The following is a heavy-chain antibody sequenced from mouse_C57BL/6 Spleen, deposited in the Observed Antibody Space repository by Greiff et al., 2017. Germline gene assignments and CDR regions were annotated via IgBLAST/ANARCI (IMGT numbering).Heavy chain of an antibody. D-gene: IGHD1-1*01. V-gene: IGHV1-62-2*01. CDR2: FYPGSGSI. J-gene: IGHJ1*03. Sequence: VQLQQSGAELVKPGASVKLSCKASGYTFTEYTIHWVKQRSGPGLEWIGWFYPGSGSIKYNEKFKDKATLTADKSSSTVYMELSRLTSEDSAVYFCARHGVGTTTVVSPHFDVWGTGTTVTVSS. CDR3: ARHGVGTTTVVSPHFDV. CDR1: GYTFTEYT.